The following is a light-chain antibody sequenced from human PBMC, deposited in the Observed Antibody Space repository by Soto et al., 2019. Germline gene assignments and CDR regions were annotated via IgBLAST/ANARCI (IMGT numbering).Light chain of an antibody. Sequence: EIVMTQSPATLSVSPGQRVTLSCRASQSVTRNLAWYQHTPGQSPRLLISAASSGAAGLPSRFSGSGSGTDFTLTISSLEPEDFAIYYCQQRQYWPPITFGQGTRLEIK. J-gene: IGKJ5*01. CDR3: QQRQYWPPIT. V-gene: IGKV3-15*01. CDR1: QSVTRN. CDR2: AAS.